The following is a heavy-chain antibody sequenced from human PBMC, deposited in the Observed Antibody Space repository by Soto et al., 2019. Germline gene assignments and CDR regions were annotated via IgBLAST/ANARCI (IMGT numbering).Heavy chain of an antibody. Sequence: QVQLQQWGAGLLKPSETLSLTCAVYGGFVTSGSYYWSWIRQPPGKGLEWIGEMSHSGGTHFNPPLKSRATISVDTSKNQFTLKMSSVTAADTALYYCARVERGTATTVVDAFDIWGPGTRVTVSS. D-gene: IGHD1-1*01. CDR3: ARVERGTATTVVDAFDI. CDR2: MSHSGGT. V-gene: IGHV4-34*01. CDR1: GGFVTSGSYY. J-gene: IGHJ3*02.